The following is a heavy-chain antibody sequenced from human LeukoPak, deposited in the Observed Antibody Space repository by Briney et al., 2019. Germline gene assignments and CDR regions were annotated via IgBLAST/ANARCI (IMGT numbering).Heavy chain of an antibody. J-gene: IGHJ4*02. V-gene: IGHV4-34*01. CDR1: GGSFSGYY. CDR3: ARGTTRSPPRV. Sequence: NPSETLSLTCAVYGGSFSGYYWSWIRQPPGKGLEWIGEISHSGSTNYNPSLKSRVTISVDTSKNQFSLKLSSVTAADTAVYYCARGTTRSPPRVWGQGTLVTVSS. CDR2: ISHSGST. D-gene: IGHD4-17*01.